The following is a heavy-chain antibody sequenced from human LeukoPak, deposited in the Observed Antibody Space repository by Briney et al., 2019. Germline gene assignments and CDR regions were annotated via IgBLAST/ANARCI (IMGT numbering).Heavy chain of an antibody. CDR2: ISYDGSNK. CDR1: GFTFSSYA. CDR3: ARDLVSGPLDYGMDV. D-gene: IGHD6-6*01. Sequence: GGSLRLSCAASGFTFSSYAMHWVRQAPGKGLEWVAVISYDGSNKYYADSVKGRFTISRDNSKNTLYLQMNSLRAEDTAVYYCARDLVSGPLDYGMDVWGQGTTVTVS. J-gene: IGHJ6*02. V-gene: IGHV3-30*04.